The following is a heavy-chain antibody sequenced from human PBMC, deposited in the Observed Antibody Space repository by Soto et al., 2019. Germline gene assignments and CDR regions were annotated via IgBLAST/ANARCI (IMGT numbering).Heavy chain of an antibody. V-gene: IGHV3-33*01. J-gene: IGHJ4*02. CDR3: ARGSYYSSSWYSDY. CDR1: GFTFSSYA. D-gene: IGHD6-13*01. Sequence: GSLRLSCAASGFTFSSYAMYWVRQAPGKGLEWVAVIWYDGSNKYYADSVKGRFTISRDNSKNTLYLHMSSLRADDTAVYYCARGSYYSSSWYSDYWGQGTLVTVSS. CDR2: IWYDGSNK.